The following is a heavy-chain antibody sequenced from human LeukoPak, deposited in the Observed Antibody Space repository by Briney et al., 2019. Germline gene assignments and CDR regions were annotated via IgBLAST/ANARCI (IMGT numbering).Heavy chain of an antibody. CDR3: ARGPTDYSSGWYGGFDY. J-gene: IGHJ4*02. Sequence: PSETLSLTCTVSGGSISSSSYYWGWIRQPPGKGLEWIGSIYYSGSTYYNPSLKSRVTISVDTSKNQFSLKLSSVTAADTAVYYCARGPTDYSSGWYGGFDYWGQGTLVTVSS. CDR2: IYYSGST. D-gene: IGHD6-19*01. V-gene: IGHV4-39*01. CDR1: GGSISSSSYY.